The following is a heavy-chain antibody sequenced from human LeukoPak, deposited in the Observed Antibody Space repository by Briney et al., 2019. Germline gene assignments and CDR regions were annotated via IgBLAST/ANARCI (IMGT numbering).Heavy chain of an antibody. CDR1: GFTFSSYG. D-gene: IGHD3-10*01. CDR2: ISYDGSNK. V-gene: IGHV3-30*18. J-gene: IGHJ5*02. Sequence: PGRSLRLSCAASGFTFSSYGMHWVRQAPGKGLEWVAVISYDGSNKYYADSVKGRFTISRDNSKNTLYLQMNSLRAEDTAVYYCAKDYGSGSPNWFDPWGQGTLVTVSS. CDR3: AKDYGSGSPNWFDP.